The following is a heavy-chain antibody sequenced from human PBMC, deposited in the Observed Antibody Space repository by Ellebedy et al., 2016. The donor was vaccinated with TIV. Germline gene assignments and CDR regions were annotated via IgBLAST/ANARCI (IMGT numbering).Heavy chain of an antibody. CDR3: ARDRAAYNDYDY. J-gene: IGHJ4*02. Sequence: SETLSLXXTVSGDSLNSGDYYWSRIRQPPGKGLEWIGHVHFSVNNYYNPSLKSRLSLSLDTSKNQFSLRLRSVTAADTAVYYCARDRAAYNDYDYWGQGTLVTVSS. V-gene: IGHV4-30-4*01. CDR2: VHFSVNN. D-gene: IGHD5-24*01. CDR1: GDSLNSGDYY.